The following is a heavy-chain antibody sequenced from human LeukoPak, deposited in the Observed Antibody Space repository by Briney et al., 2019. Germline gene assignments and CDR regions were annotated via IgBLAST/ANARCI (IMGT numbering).Heavy chain of an antibody. CDR3: ARDRSSLFDP. V-gene: IGHV1-18*04. D-gene: IGHD6-6*01. CDR1: GYTFTGYY. CDR2: ISAYNGNT. J-gene: IGHJ5*02. Sequence: ASVKVSCKTSGYTFTGYYMHWVRQAPGQGLEWMGWISAYNGNTNYAQKLQGRVTMTTDTSTSTAYMELRSLRSDDTAVYYCARDRSSLFDPWGQGTLVTVSS.